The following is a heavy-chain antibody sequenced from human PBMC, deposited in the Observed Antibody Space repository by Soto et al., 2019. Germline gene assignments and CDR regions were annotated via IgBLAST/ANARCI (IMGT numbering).Heavy chain of an antibody. V-gene: IGHV3-7*01. Sequence: GGSLRLSCGASGFTFSSYWMSWVRQAPGKGLEWVANIKQDGSEKYYVDSVKGRFTISRDNAKNSLYLQMNSLRAEDTAVYYCAREPSTYYDILTGYYFDYWGQGTLVTVSS. CDR2: IKQDGSEK. J-gene: IGHJ4*02. CDR3: AREPSTYYDILTGYYFDY. CDR1: GFTFSSYW. D-gene: IGHD3-9*01.